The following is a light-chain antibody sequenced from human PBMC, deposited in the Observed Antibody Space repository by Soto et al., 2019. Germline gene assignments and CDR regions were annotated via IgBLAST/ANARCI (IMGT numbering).Light chain of an antibody. CDR2: DAS. Sequence: TQSPASLSRGLGGRVAIHWRASQSISSWLAWYQQKPGKAPKLLIYDASSLESGVPSRFSGSGSGTEFTLTISSLQPDDFATYYCQHFKSFPITFGQGTRLAI. CDR3: QHFKSFPIT. CDR1: QSISSW. V-gene: IGKV1-5*01. J-gene: IGKJ5*01.